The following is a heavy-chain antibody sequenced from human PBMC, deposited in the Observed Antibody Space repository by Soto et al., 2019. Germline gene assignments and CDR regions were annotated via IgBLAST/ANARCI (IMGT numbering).Heavy chain of an antibody. CDR3: GKDTLDCSGGDCPLYYYYGMDV. D-gene: IGHD2-15*01. V-gene: IGHV3-30*18. J-gene: IGHJ6*02. CDR2: ISNDGSNK. Sequence: QVQLVESGGGVVQPGTSLRLSCAASGFTFRSYGMHWVRQAPGKGLEWLAVISNDGSNKYLADSVKGRLALSRDNSRNTLYLQINSLRVEATAVYYCGKDTLDCSGGDCPLYYYYGMDVWGQGTTVTVSS. CDR1: GFTFRSYG.